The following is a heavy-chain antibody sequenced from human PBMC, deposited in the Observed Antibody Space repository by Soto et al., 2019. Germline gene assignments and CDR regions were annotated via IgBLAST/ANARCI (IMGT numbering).Heavy chain of an antibody. CDR2: ISWNSGSI. J-gene: IGHJ6*03. V-gene: IGHV3-9*01. CDR3: AKDMGQGLSSTSCTAGYYYYHMDV. CDR1: GFTFDDYA. D-gene: IGHD2-2*01. Sequence: EVQLVESGGGLVQPGRSLRLSCAASGFTFDDYAMHWVRQAPGKGLEWVSGISWNSGSIGYADSVKGRFTISKDNAKNSLYLQMNSLRAEDTALYYCAKDMGQGLSSTSCTAGYYYYHMDVWGKGTTVTVSS.